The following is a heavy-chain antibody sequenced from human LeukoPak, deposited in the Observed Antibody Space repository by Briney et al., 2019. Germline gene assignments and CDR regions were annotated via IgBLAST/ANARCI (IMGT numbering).Heavy chain of an antibody. CDR3: ARARFLEWLPYGMDV. CDR1: GYTFTGYY. J-gene: IGHJ6*02. CDR2: INPNSGGT. V-gene: IGHV1-2*02. Sequence: VSVKVSCKASGYTFTGYYMHWVRQAPGQGLEWMGWINPNSGGTNYAQKFQGRVTMTRDTSISTAYMELSRLRSDDTAVYYCARARFLEWLPYGMDVWGQGTTVTVSS. D-gene: IGHD3-3*01.